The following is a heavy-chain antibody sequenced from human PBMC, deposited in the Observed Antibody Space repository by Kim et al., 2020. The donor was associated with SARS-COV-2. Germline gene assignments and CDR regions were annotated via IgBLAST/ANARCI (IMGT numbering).Heavy chain of an antibody. D-gene: IGHD1-20*01. CDR3: ASSQAGPKLTGTTEMTW. J-gene: IGHJ4*02. CDR1: GFTFSSYA. CDR2: ISGSGGST. V-gene: IGHV3-23*01. Sequence: GGSLRLSCAASGFTFSSYAMSWVRQAPGKGLEWVSAISGSGGSTYYADSVKGQFTISRDNSKNTLYLQMNSLRAEDTAVYYCASSQAGPKLTGTTEMTWWGQGTLVTVSS.